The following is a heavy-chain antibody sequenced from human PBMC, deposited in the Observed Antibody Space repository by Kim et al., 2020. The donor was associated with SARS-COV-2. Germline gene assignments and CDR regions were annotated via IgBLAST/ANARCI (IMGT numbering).Heavy chain of an antibody. CDR2: ISGGGVNK. Sequence: GGSLRLSCVASGFTFDTYAMSWVRQAPGKGLEWVSVISGGGVNKFYADSVRGRFTISRDNSKNTLYLQMNSLRDEDTALYYCAKMVVMDAYNYYYYYGMDVCGQGTTVTVSS. V-gene: IGHV3-23*01. D-gene: IGHD3-22*01. J-gene: IGHJ6*02. CDR1: GFTFDTYA. CDR3: AKMVVMDAYNYYYYYGMDV.